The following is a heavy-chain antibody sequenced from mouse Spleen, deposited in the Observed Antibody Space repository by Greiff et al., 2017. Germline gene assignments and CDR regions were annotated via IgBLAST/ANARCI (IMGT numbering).Heavy chain of an antibody. J-gene: IGHJ1*01. D-gene: IGHD2-1*01. CDR3: ARSYGNYDYWYFDV. CDR1: GDSITSGY. V-gene: IGHV3-8*02. CDR2: ISYSGST. Sequence: EVQLQQSGPSLVKPSQTLSLTCSVTGDSITSGYWNWIRKFPGNKLEYMGYISYSGSTYYNPSLKSRISITRDTSKNQYYLQLNSVTTEDTATYYCARSYGNYDYWYFDVWGAGTTVTVSS.